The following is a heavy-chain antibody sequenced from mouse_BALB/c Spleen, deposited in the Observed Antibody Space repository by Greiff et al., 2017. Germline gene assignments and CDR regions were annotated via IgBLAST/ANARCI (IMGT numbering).Heavy chain of an antibody. CDR2: ISSGGGST. D-gene: IGHD1-1*01. V-gene: IGHV5-12-1*01. CDR1: GFAFSSYD. CDR3: ARHDYYGRSSPFAY. Sequence: EVQLVESGGGLVKPGGSLKLSCAASGFAFSSYDMSWVRQTPEKRLEWVAYISSGGGSTYYPDTVKGRFTISRDNAKNTLYLQMSSLKSEDTAMYDCARHDYYGRSSPFAYWGQGTLVTVSA. J-gene: IGHJ3*01.